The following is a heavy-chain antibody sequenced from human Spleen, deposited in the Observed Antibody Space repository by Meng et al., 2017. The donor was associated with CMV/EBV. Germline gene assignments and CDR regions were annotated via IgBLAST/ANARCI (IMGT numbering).Heavy chain of an antibody. V-gene: IGHV1-2*02. CDR3: ARWRWLHDY. Sequence: QVQLVQSGAGVKMTGASVKFACKASGYTFTGYYMHWVRQAPGLGLEWMVWINPNSGGTNYAQKFQGRVTMTRDTSISTAYMELSRLRSDDSAVYYCARWRWLHDYWGQGTLVTVSS. J-gene: IGHJ4*02. CDR1: GYTFTGYY. D-gene: IGHD5-24*01. CDR2: INPNSGGT.